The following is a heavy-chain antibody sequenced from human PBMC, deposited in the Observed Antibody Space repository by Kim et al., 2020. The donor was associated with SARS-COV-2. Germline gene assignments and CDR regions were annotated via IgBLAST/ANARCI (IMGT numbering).Heavy chain of an antibody. V-gene: IGHV3-23*01. CDR3: AKSGVRGGINYYYYGMDV. Sequence: VKGRFTISRDNSKNTLYLQMNSLRAEDTAVYYCAKSGVRGGINYYYYGMDVWGQGTTVTVSS. J-gene: IGHJ6*02. D-gene: IGHD3-10*02.